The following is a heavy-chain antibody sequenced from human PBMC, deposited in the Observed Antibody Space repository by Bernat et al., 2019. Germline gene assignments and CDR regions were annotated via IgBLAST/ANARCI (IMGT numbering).Heavy chain of an antibody. CDR3: AREGGAGYSFDY. V-gene: IGHV3-7*03. D-gene: IGHD3-16*01. CDR2: INQDGSEK. CDR1: GFAFNTNW. J-gene: IGHJ4*02. Sequence: EVQLVESGGGLVQPGGSLRLSCAASGFAFNTNWMTWVRQAPGKGLEWVDNINQDGSEKNYGNSVKGRFTIFRDNTKGSLFLQMNGLRAEDTAYYYCAREGGAGYSFDYWGQGALVTVSS.